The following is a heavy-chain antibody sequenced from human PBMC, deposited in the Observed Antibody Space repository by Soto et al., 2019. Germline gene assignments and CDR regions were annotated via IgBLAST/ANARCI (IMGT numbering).Heavy chain of an antibody. CDR3: ARGRGYCSGSSCYLGYYYYMDV. Sequence: QVQLVESGGGLVKPGGSLRLSCAASGFLLSDSYMSWIRQAPGKGLEWVSYIVGSTKYYADSVKGRFTISRDNAKNSLYLQMNSLRAEDTAVYYCARGRGYCSGSSCYLGYYYYMDVWGKGTKVTVSS. D-gene: IGHD2-2*01. J-gene: IGHJ6*03. CDR1: GFLLSDSY. V-gene: IGHV3-11*01. CDR2: IVGSTK.